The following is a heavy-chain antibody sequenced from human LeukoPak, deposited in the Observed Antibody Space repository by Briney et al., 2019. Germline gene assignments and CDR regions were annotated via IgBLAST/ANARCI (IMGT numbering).Heavy chain of an antibody. CDR1: GGSISSGSYY. V-gene: IGHV4-61*02. Sequence: PSEILSLTCTVSGGSISSGSYYWSWIRQPAGKGLEWIGRIYTSGSTNYNPSLKSRVTISVDTSKNQFSLKLSSVTAADTAVYYCARQTRSSWYKGSGAFDIWGQGTLVTVSS. D-gene: IGHD6-13*01. CDR3: ARQTRSSWYKGSGAFDI. CDR2: IYTSGST. J-gene: IGHJ1*01.